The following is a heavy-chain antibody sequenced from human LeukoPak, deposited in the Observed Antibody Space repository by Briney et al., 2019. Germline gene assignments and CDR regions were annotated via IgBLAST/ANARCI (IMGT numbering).Heavy chain of an antibody. D-gene: IGHD3-3*01. CDR1: GYTFTGYY. CDR3: ARDPRFELANMFDY. V-gene: IGHV1-2*02. J-gene: IGHJ4*02. CDR2: INPNSGGT. Sequence: ASVKVSCKASGYTFTGYYMHWVRQAPGQGLEGMGWINPNSGGTNYAQKFQGRVTMTRDTSISTAYMELSRLRSDDTAVYYCARDPRFELANMFDYWGQGTLVTVSS.